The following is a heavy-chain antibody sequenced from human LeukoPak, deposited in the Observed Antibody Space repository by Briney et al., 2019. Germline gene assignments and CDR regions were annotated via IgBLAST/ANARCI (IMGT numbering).Heavy chain of an antibody. CDR3: TREAGAADH. Sequence: GGSLRLSCAASGFTFSSYSMNWVRQAPGKGLEWVSYISSSSSTIYYADSVKGRFTISRDNAKNTLHLQMNSLRAEDTAVYYCTREAGAADHWGQGTLVTVSS. V-gene: IGHV3-48*04. CDR2: ISSSSSTI. D-gene: IGHD1-26*01. J-gene: IGHJ5*02. CDR1: GFTFSSYS.